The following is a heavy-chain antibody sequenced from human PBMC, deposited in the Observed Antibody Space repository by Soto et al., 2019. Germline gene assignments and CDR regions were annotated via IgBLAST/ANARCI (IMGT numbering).Heavy chain of an antibody. CDR2: ISSSSSYI. V-gene: IGHV3-21*01. J-gene: IGHJ4*02. Sequence: EVQLVASGGGLVKPGGSLRLSCAASGFTFSSYSMNWVRQAPGKGLEWVSSISSSSSYIDYADSVKGRFTISRDTAKNSLYLQMNSLRAEDTAVYYCARYDSYGSLDWGQGTLGTVSS. D-gene: IGHD5-18*01. CDR3: ARYDSYGSLD. CDR1: GFTFSSYS.